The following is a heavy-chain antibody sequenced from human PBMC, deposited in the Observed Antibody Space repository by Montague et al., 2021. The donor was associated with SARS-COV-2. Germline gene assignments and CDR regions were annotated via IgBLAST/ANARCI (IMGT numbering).Heavy chain of an antibody. D-gene: IGHD6-19*01. V-gene: IGHV4-4*07. CDR3: TRVREDDLGGPGWGHNWFGP. CDR1: GGSVSDYY. Sequence: SETLSLTCTVSGGSVSDYYWTWVWQSPGKGLEWIGRIYSSGNTLYNPSLKSRLTLSLDTANNQFSLQLSSVAAADTAVYYCTRVREDDLGGPGWGHNWFGPGGQGTLVTVSS. J-gene: IGHJ5*02. CDR2: IYSSGNT.